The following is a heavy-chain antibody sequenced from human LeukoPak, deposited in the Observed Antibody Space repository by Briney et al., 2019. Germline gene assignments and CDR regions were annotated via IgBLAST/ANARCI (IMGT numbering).Heavy chain of an antibody. V-gene: IGHV4-4*07. CDR1: GGSISGYY. J-gene: IGHJ3*02. Sequence: SETLSLTCTVSGGSISGYYWSWIRQPAGKGLEWIGRIYTSGSTNYNPSLKSRVTISVDKSKNQFSLKLSSVTAADTAVYYCARDPNFSAFDIWGQGTMVTVSS. CDR2: IYTSGST. CDR3: ARDPNFSAFDI.